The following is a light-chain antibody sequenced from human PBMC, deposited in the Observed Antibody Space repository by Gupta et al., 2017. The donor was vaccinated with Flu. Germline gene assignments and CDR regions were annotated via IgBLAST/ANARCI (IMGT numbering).Light chain of an antibody. J-gene: IGKJ4*01. V-gene: IGKV3-11*01. CDR2: DAS. CDR3: QQRSNWPST. Sequence: IVFTQSPATLSLSPGETATLSCRASQSVSNYLAWYQQRPGQAPRLLIYDASNRANGIPARFGGSGSGTEFTLTISSLEPEDFAVYCCQQRSNWPSTFGGGTKVEI. CDR1: QSVSNY.